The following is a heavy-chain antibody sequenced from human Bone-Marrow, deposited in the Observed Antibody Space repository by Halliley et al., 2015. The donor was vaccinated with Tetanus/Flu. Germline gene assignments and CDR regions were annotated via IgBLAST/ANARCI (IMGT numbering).Heavy chain of an antibody. CDR2: IYYSGTP. Sequence: WIGSIYYSGTPYYSPSLKGRVSISVDMSQNQFSLRLTSVTSADTAVYYCARHPTIFGVAPDFWGQGSLVTVSS. V-gene: IGHV4-31*02. D-gene: IGHD3-3*01. CDR3: ARHPTIFGVAPDF. J-gene: IGHJ4*02.